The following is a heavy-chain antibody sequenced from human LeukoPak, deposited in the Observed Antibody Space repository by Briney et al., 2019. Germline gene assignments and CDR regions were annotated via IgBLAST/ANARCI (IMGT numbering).Heavy chain of an antibody. CDR3: AKGVAEDYVWGSYRYYYFDY. D-gene: IGHD3-16*02. V-gene: IGHV3-23*01. J-gene: IGHJ4*02. CDR1: GFTFSSYA. Sequence: GGSLRLSCAASGFTFSSYAMSWVRQAPGKGLEWVSAISGSGGSTYYADSEKGRFTISRDNSKNTLYLQMNSLRAEDTAVYYCAKGVAEDYVWGSYRYYYFDYWGQGTLVTVSS. CDR2: ISGSGGST.